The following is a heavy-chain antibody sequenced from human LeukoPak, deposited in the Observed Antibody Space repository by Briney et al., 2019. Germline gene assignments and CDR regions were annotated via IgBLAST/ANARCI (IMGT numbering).Heavy chain of an antibody. CDR2: IYYSGST. CDR3: ARTITANWFDP. CDR1: GGSISSYY. J-gene: IGHJ5*02. Sequence: SETLSLTCTVSGGSISSYYWSWIRQPPGKGLEWIGYIYYSGSTNYNPSLKSRITISVDTSKNQFSLKLSSVTATDTAVYYCARTITANWFDPWGQGTLVTVSS. D-gene: IGHD3-10*01. V-gene: IGHV4-59*01.